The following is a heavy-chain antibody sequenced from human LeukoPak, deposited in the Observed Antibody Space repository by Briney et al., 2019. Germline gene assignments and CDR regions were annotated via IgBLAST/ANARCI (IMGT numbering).Heavy chain of an antibody. Sequence: GGSMRLASAAYGFTFSSYAMSWDRQAPGKGLEWVSAISGGGGSTYYGDSVKGRFTISRDNSKNKLYLQMNGLRAEDKAVYYCAKDGRYSSGWDEDYWGQGTLVTVSS. V-gene: IGHV3-23*01. D-gene: IGHD6-19*01. CDR2: ISGGGGST. J-gene: IGHJ4*02. CDR1: GFTFSSYA. CDR3: AKDGRYSSGWDEDY.